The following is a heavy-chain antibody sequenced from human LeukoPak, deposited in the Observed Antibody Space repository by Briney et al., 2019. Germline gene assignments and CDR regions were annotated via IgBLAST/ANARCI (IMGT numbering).Heavy chain of an antibody. CDR2: INPSGGST. Sequence: ASVKVSCKASGYTFSTYYMHWVRQAPGQGLEWMGLINPSGGSTSYAQKFQGRVTMTRDTSTTTVYMELSSLRSEDTAVYFCARESTLVRGVTDYWGQGTLVTVSS. D-gene: IGHD3-10*01. V-gene: IGHV1-46*01. CDR1: GYTFSTYY. CDR3: ARESTLVRGVTDY. J-gene: IGHJ4*02.